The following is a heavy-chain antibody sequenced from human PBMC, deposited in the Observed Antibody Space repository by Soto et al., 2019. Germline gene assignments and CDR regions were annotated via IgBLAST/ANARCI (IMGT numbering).Heavy chain of an antibody. D-gene: IGHD6-13*01. V-gene: IGHV4-59*10. J-gene: IGHJ5*02. CDR2: IFANGHT. Sequence: SETLSLTCAVYGGSFSGYYWNWVRQPPGKGLEWIGLIFANGHTDYNPSLKSRVTMSVDASKNQFSLRLTSMTAADTAVYYCVASLAASGLNWLDPWGRGTLVTVSS. CDR3: VASLAASGLNWLDP. CDR1: GGSFSGYY.